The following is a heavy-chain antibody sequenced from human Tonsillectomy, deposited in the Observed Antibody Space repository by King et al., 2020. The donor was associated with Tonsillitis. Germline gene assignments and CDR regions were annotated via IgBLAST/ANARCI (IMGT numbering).Heavy chain of an antibody. Sequence: VQLVESGGDLVRPGGSLILSCSASGFSFSDYAMHWVRQAPGKGLEYVSAINKNGGSTYYADSMKGRFSISRDNSRSRLYLELKSMRPDDTAVYYCVKYRVGEIFGLISDLDFCGQGTRVPVSS. V-gene: IGHV3-64D*06. CDR2: INKNGGST. D-gene: IGHD3-3*01. CDR1: GFSFSDYA. J-gene: IGHJ4*02. CDR3: VKYRVGEIFGLISDLDF.